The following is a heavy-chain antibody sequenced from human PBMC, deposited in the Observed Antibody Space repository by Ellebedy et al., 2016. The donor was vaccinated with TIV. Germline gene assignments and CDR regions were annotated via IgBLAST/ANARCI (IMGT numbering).Heavy chain of an antibody. CDR3: AREEPAGNWFDP. CDR1: GFMFSKYG. J-gene: IGHJ5*02. Sequence: GESLKISXAASGFMFSKYGIHWVRQAPGKGLEWVAVIWYDGSRKYYADSVKGRFTISRDNSLNTLYLHMNSLRAEDTAVYYCAREEPAGNWFDPWGQGTLVTVSS. CDR2: IWYDGSRK. V-gene: IGHV3-33*01. D-gene: IGHD1-14*01.